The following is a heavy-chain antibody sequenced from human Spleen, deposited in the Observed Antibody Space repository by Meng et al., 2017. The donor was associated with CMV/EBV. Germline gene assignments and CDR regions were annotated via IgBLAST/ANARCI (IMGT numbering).Heavy chain of an antibody. J-gene: IGHJ4*02. D-gene: IGHD5-12*01. CDR1: SVNRSNSW. CDR2: IYASGST. V-gene: IGHV4-61*01. CDR3: ARRYSGDDDSDDYFDY. Sequence: SVNRSNSWWTWIRQPPGKGLEWIGYIYASGSTDHNPSLRSRVTIALDTSKRQFSLKLSSVTAADTAVYYCARRYSGDDDSDDYFDYWGQGILVTVSS.